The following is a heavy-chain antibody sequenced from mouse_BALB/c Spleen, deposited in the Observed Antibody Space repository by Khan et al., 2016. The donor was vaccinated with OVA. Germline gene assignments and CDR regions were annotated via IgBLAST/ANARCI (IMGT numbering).Heavy chain of an antibody. J-gene: IGHJ3*01. D-gene: IGHD4-1*01. CDR2: IYPGSDST. V-gene: IGHV1-77*01. Sequence: QVQLKESGPELVKPGASVKMSCKASEYIFTDYVMNWVKQRTGQGLEWIGQIYPGSDSTYYNEKFKDKATLTADRSSSTVYMQLNSLTSEDSAVYFCARGGWDGFAYWGQGTLVTVSA. CDR3: ARGGWDGFAY. CDR1: EYIFTDYV.